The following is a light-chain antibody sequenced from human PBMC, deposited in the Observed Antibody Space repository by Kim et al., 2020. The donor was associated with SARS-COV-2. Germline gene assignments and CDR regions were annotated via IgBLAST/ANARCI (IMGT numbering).Light chain of an antibody. Sequence: VSPGQTSSITCSGDKLWDKYACWYQQKPGQSPVLVIYQDSKRPSGIPERFSGSNSGNTATLTISGTQAMDEADYYCQAWDSSTVVFGGGTQLTVL. CDR2: QDS. CDR3: QAWDSSTVV. V-gene: IGLV3-1*01. CDR1: KLWDKY. J-gene: IGLJ2*01.